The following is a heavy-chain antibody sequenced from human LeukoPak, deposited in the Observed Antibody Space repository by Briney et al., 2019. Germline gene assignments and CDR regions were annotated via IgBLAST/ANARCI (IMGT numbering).Heavy chain of an antibody. CDR1: GGSISGYY. CDR3: ARGVDKLDFDY. CDR2: IYYSGST. D-gene: IGHD1-1*01. Sequence: SETLSLTCTVSGGSISGYYCSWIRQPPGKGLEWIGYIYYSGSTTYNSSLKSRVTISEDTSKNQFSLKLTSVTAADTAVYYCARGVDKLDFDYWGQGTLVTVSS. J-gene: IGHJ4*02. V-gene: IGHV4-59*01.